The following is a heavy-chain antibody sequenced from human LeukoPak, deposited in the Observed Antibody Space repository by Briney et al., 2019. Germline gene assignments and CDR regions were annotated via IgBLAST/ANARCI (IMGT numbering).Heavy chain of an antibody. J-gene: IGHJ4*02. D-gene: IGHD3-22*01. CDR1: GGSISDAAYY. CDR2: IYYSGST. V-gene: IGHV4-31*03. Sequence: SETLSLTCTVSGGSISDAAYYWSWIRQHPGEGLKWIGYIYYSGSTSYNPSLKSRVTISVDTSKNQFSLKLTSVTAADTAVYYCARVKGDSSGYYYGGVFDYWGQGTLVTVSS. CDR3: ARVKGDSSGYYYGGVFDY.